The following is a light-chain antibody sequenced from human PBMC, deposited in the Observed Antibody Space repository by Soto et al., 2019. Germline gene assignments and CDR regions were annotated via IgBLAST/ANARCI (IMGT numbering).Light chain of an antibody. CDR1: QSISSY. J-gene: IGKJ5*01. CDR3: QKTYRTPIT. CDR2: AAS. V-gene: IGKV1-39*01. Sequence: DIQMTQSPSSLSASVGNRVTITCRASQSISSYLNWYQQNPGKAPKLLIYAASSLQSGVPSRFSGSGSGTDFPLTSSILQPEDFATYYCQKTYRTPITFGQGTRLES.